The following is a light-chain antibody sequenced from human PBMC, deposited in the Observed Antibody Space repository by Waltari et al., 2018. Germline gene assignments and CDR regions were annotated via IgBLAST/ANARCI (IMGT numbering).Light chain of an antibody. V-gene: IGKV1-39*01. CDR2: AAS. Sequence: DIQMTQSPSSLSASVGDRVTITCRASQSSSDYLNWYQQKPGKAPKLLIYAASTLQSGVPSRFSGSGSGTDFALTISSLQPEDFATYYCQQSYSFGQGTRVEIK. CDR3: QQSYS. CDR1: QSSSDY. J-gene: IGKJ5*01.